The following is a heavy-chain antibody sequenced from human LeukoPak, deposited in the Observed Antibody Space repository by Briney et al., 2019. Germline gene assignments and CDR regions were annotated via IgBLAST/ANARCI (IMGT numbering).Heavy chain of an antibody. V-gene: IGHV5-51*01. Sequence: GQPLKISCKGSGYSFTNYWIGWVRQMPGKGLEWMGIIYPGDSDNSYSSAFQGQVTISADKSISTACLQWSSLKASDTAMYYCARHVGSGWSNLDYWGQGTLVTVSS. D-gene: IGHD6-19*01. CDR3: ARHVGSGWSNLDY. CDR1: GYSFTNYW. J-gene: IGHJ4*02. CDR2: IYPGDSDN.